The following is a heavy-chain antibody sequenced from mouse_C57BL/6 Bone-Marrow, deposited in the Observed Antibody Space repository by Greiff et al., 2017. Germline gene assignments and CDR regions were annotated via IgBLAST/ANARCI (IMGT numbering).Heavy chain of an antibody. CDR3: ARHTGGFPWFAY. V-gene: IGHV5-6*01. CDR2: ISSGGSYT. Sequence: EVQGVESGGDLVKPGGSLKLSCAASGFTFSSYGMSWVRPTPDKRLEWVATISSGGSYTYYPDSVKGRFTISRDNAKNTLYLQMSSLKSEDTAMYYCARHTGGFPWFAYWGQGTLVTVSA. D-gene: IGHD3-1*01. CDR1: GFTFSSYG. J-gene: IGHJ3*01.